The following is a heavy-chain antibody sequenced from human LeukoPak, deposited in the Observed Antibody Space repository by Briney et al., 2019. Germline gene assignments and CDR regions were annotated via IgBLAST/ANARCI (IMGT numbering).Heavy chain of an antibody. CDR1: GFTVSRDY. D-gene: IGHD2-15*01. CDR3: ARAIQFGGYFDY. V-gene: IGHV3-53*01. Sequence: GGSLRLSCAASGFTVSRDYMSWVRQAPGKGLEWVSVIYGGGTTYYADSVRGRFTISRDNSKNTLYLQMNSLRADDTAAYYCARAIQFGGYFDYWGQGTLVTVSS. CDR2: IYGGGTT. J-gene: IGHJ4*02.